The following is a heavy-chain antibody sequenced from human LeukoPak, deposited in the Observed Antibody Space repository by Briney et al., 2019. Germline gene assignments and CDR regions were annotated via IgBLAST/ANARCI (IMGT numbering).Heavy chain of an antibody. Sequence: GGSLRLSCAASGFTFSSYAMSWVRQAPGKGLEWVSAISGSGGSTYYADPVKGRFTISRDNSKNTLYLQMNSLRAEDTAVYYCAKGTLHAYCGGDCYPAALDYWGQGTLVTVSS. CDR3: AKGTLHAYCGGDCYPAALDY. J-gene: IGHJ4*02. D-gene: IGHD2-21*02. CDR2: ISGSGGST. V-gene: IGHV3-23*01. CDR1: GFTFSSYA.